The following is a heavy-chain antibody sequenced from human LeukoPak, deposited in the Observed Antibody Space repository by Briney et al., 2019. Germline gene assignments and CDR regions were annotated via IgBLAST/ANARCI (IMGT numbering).Heavy chain of an antibody. CDR2: IYYSGST. J-gene: IGHJ4*02. D-gene: IGHD3-3*01. CDR3: ARQWSGYYTFDY. CDR1: GGSISSHY. Sequence: SETLSLTCTVSGGSISSHYWSWIRQPPGKGLEWIGYIYYSGSTNYNPSLKSRVTISVDTSKNQFSLKLSSVTAADTAVYYYARQWSGYYTFDYWGQGTLVAVSS. V-gene: IGHV4-59*11.